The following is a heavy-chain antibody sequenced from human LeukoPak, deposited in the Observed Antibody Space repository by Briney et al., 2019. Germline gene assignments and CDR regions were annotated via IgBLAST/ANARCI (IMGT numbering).Heavy chain of an antibody. Sequence: GGSLRLSCAASGFTFSSYAMSWVRQTPGKGLEWVSPISGSGGSTYYADSVKGRFTISRDNSKNTLYLQMNSLRAEDTAVYYCAKEERLRYFGYWGQGTLVTVSS. CDR2: ISGSGGST. CDR3: AKEERLRYFGY. V-gene: IGHV3-23*01. D-gene: IGHD3-9*01. J-gene: IGHJ4*02. CDR1: GFTFSSYA.